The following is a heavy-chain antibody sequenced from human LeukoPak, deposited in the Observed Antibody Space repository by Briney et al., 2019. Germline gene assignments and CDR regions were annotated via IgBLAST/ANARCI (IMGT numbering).Heavy chain of an antibody. V-gene: IGHV3-66*01. Sequence: GGSLRLSCAASGFTFSILDMSWVRQAPGKGLEWVSVLYSGGATYYADSVKGRFTISRDNSKNIVFLQMNDLRTEDTAFYYCTRDSANYRFAYWGQGALVTVSS. D-gene: IGHD4/OR15-4a*01. CDR3: TRDSANYRFAY. CDR2: LYSGGAT. CDR1: GFTFSILD. J-gene: IGHJ4*02.